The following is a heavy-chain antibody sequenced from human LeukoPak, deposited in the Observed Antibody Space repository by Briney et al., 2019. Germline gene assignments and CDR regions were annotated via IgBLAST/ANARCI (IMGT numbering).Heavy chain of an antibody. CDR2: ISYDGNDK. CDR3: ARGDRVTDYYYYYDMDV. CDR1: GFTFSSYG. Sequence: GGSLRLSCAASGFTFSSYGMHWVRQAPGKGLEWVAVISYDGNDKYYGDSVKGRFTISRDNSKNTLYLQMNSLRGEDTAMYYCARGDRVTDYYYYYDMDVWGQGTTVTVSS. D-gene: IGHD2-21*02. V-gene: IGHV3-30-3*01. J-gene: IGHJ6*02.